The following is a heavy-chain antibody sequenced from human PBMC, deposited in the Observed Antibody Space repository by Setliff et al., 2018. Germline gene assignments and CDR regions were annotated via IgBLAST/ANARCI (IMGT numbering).Heavy chain of an antibody. V-gene: IGHV4-4*08. D-gene: IGHD3-10*01. CDR1: GGSISSHY. J-gene: IGHJ1*01. CDR3: ARGPRGYGSGSYCATEYFQH. CDR2: IYSSGST. Sequence: SETLSLTCTVSGGSISSHYWSWIRQPPGKGLEWIGYIYSSGSTNYNPSLKSRVTISVDTSKNQFSLKLSSVTAADTAVYYCARGPRGYGSGSYCATEYFQHWGQGTLVTVSS.